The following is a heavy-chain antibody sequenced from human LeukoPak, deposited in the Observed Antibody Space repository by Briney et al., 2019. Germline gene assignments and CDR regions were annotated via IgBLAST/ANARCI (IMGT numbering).Heavy chain of an antibody. V-gene: IGHV3-21*01. CDR2: MSSRSSYI. Sequence: GGSLRLSCAASGFTLSSYSMNWVRQAPGKGLEWVSSMSSRSSYIYYADSVKGRFTISRDNAKNSLYLQMNSLRAEDTAVYYCAKDRGSSSAIDYWGQGTLVTVSS. J-gene: IGHJ4*02. CDR1: GFTLSSYS. CDR3: AKDRGSSSAIDY. D-gene: IGHD6-6*01.